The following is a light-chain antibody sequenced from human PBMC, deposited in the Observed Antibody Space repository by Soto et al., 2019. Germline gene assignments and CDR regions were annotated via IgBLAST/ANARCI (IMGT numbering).Light chain of an antibody. Sequence: EIVLTQSPGTLSLSPGERATLSCRSSQSVSSSYLAWYQQKPGQAPRLLIYGASSRATGIPDRFSGSGSGTEFTLTISRLEPEVFAVYFCQQYGSSPPYIFGQGTKLEIK. CDR2: GAS. J-gene: IGKJ2*01. V-gene: IGKV3-20*01. CDR3: QQYGSSPPYI. CDR1: QSVSSSY.